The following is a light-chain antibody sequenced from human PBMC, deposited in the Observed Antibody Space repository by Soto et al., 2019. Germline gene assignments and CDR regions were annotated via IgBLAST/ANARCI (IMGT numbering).Light chain of an antibody. CDR2: AAS. CDR1: QGIRND. J-gene: IGKJ1*01. Sequence: AIQMSQSPSSLSASVGDRVTITCRASQGIRNDLGWYQQKPGKAPKLLIYAASNLQSGVPSRFSGSGSGTDFTLTISSLQPEDFGTYYCHQDYTYPRTFGQGTKLEIK. CDR3: HQDYTYPRT. V-gene: IGKV1-6*01.